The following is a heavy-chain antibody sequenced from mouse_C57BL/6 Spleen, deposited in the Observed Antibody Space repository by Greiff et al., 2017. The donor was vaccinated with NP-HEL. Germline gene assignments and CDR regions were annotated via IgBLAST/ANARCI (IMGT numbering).Heavy chain of an antibody. J-gene: IGHJ3*01. Sequence: EVQLQQSGPELVKPGASVKISCKASGYTFTDYCMNWVKQSHGKSLEWIGDINPNNGGTSYNQKFKGKATLTVDKSSSTAYMELRSLTSEDSAVYYCARQRGNYWFAYWGQGTLVTVSA. V-gene: IGHV1-26*01. CDR1: GYTFTDYC. CDR2: INPNNGGT. D-gene: IGHD2-1*01. CDR3: ARQRGNYWFAY.